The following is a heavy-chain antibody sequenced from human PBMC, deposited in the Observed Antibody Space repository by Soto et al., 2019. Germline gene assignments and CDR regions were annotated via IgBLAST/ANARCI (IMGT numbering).Heavy chain of an antibody. D-gene: IGHD3-16*01. CDR3: AGEYDGSFRFDY. V-gene: IGHV4-59*01. Sequence: SETLSLTCTVSGGSINNYHWSWIRQSPEKGLEWIGYIFYSGSTTYNPSLKNRVTISKDTSKSQFSLKLTSVTAADTAVYYCAGEYDGSFRFDYWGQGRLVTVSS. J-gene: IGHJ4*02. CDR1: GGSINNYH. CDR2: IFYSGST.